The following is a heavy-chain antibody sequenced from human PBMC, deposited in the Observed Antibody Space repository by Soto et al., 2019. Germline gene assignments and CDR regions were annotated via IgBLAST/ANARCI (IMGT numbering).Heavy chain of an antibody. J-gene: IGHJ5*02. CDR2: INAGNGNT. V-gene: IGHV1-3*01. D-gene: IGHD3-22*01. Sequence: ASVKVSCKASGYTFTSYAMHWVRQAPGQRLEWMGWINAGNGNTKYSQKFQGRVTITRDTSASTAYMELSSLRSEDTAVYYCARSDLYYYDNSGYYSWGQGALVTVSS. CDR3: ARSDLYYYDNSGYYS. CDR1: GYTFTSYA.